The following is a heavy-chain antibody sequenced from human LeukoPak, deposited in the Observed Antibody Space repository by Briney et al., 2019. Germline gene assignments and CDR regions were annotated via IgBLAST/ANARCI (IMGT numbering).Heavy chain of an antibody. CDR1: GFTFSNYD. CDR2: IGGSGDPT. D-gene: IGHD6-19*01. CDR3: ATVDSSGWNEILDY. V-gene: IGHV3-23*01. Sequence: PAGSLRLSCAASGFTFSNYDMTWVRQAPGKRLEWVSVIGGSGDPTHYADSVKGRFTISRDNSKNTLFLQMNSLRAEDTALYYCATVDSSGWNEILDYWGQGTLVTVSS. J-gene: IGHJ4*02.